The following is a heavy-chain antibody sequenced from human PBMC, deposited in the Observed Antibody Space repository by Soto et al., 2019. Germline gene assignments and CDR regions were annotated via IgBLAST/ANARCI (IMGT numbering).Heavy chain of an antibody. CDR1: GGSFSGYY. V-gene: IGHV4-34*01. CDR2: INRDGVT. D-gene: IGHD2-8*01. CDR3: ERPEPKRSRKRCYTVSLDF. Sequence: SETLSLTCAVFGGSFSGYYWGWIRQPPGKGLEWIGEINRDGVTNYNPSLKSRLTMSVDTSKKQFSLKLNSVTAADTAVYYCERPEPKRSRKRCYTVSLDFWGQGTLVTVSS. J-gene: IGHJ4*02.